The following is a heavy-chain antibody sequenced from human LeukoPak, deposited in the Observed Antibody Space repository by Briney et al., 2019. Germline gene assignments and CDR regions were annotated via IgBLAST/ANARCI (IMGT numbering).Heavy chain of an antibody. Sequence: NPSETLSLTCAVYGGSFSSYYWSWVRQPPGQGLEWIGKSDHSGSSNYNPSLKSRVTISVDTFKNHFSLKLTSVTAADTAVYYCARHDEYSSNHVGLDYWGQATLVTVSS. CDR1: GGSFSSYY. CDR3: ARHDEYSSNHVGLDY. J-gene: IGHJ4*02. CDR2: SDHSGSS. D-gene: IGHD6-13*01. V-gene: IGHV4-34*01.